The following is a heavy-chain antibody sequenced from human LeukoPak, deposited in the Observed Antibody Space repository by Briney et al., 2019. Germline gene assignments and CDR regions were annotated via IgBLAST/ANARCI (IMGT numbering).Heavy chain of an antibody. D-gene: IGHD3-22*01. Sequence: PGGSLRLSCAASGFTFDDYAMHWVRQAPGKGLEWVSGISWNSGSIGYADSVKGRFTISRDNAKNSLYLQMNSLRAEDTAVYYCARGGYYDSSGYFSKRDNWFDPWGQGTLVTVSS. V-gene: IGHV3-9*01. CDR3: ARGGYYDSSGYFSKRDNWFDP. CDR2: ISWNSGSI. J-gene: IGHJ5*02. CDR1: GFTFDDYA.